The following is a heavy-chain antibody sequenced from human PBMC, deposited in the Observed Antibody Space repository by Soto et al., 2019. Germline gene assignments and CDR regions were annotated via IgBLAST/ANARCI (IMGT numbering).Heavy chain of an antibody. V-gene: IGHV5-10-1*01. CDR3: ARGYCSSTSCYTLSRGMDV. J-gene: IGHJ6*02. CDR1: GYSFTSNW. CDR2: IDPSDSYT. D-gene: IGHD2-2*02. Sequence: PGESLKISCKGSGYSFTSNWISWVRQMPGKGLEWMGRIDPSDSYTNYSPSFQGHVTISADKSISTAYLQWSSLKASDTAMYYCARGYCSSTSCYTLSRGMDVWGQGTTVTV.